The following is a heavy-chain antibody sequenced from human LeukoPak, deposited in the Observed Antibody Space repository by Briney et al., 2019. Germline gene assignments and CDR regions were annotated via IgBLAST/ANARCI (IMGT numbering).Heavy chain of an antibody. CDR3: AKDHRYYYDSSGYYDYNWFDP. CDR2: IIPIFGRA. J-gene: IGHJ5*02. V-gene: IGHV1-69*05. Sequence: SXKVSCKASGGTFISYAISWVRQAPGQGQEWMGRIIPIFGRANYAQKFQGRVTITTDEDTSTAYMELRSLRSEDTAVYYCAKDHRYYYDSSGYYDYNWFDPWGQGTLVTVSS. CDR1: GGTFISYA. D-gene: IGHD3-22*01.